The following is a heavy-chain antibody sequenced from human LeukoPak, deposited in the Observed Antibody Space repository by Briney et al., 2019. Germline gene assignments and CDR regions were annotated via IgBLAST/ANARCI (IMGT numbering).Heavy chain of an antibody. Sequence: GGSLRLSCAASGFPFSSYAMSGFRQAPEKGLEWVSTISGSGGGTYYADSVKGRFTISRDDSKNTLYLQMNSLRAEDTAVYYCVKDLGRYRNNCFDYWGQGTLVTVSS. CDR1: GFPFSSYA. D-gene: IGHD1-26*01. J-gene: IGHJ4*02. V-gene: IGHV3-23*01. CDR3: VKDLGRYRNNCFDY. CDR2: ISGSGGGT.